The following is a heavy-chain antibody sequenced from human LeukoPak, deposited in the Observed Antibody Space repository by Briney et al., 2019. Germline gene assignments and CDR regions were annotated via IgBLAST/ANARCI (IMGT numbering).Heavy chain of an antibody. CDR2: IYTSGST. CDR3: ARRRCPAAGPYDAFDI. V-gene: IGHV4-4*09. D-gene: IGHD6-13*01. Sequence: PSETLSLTCTVSGGSISSYYWSWIRQPPGKGLEGIGYIYTSGSTNYNPSLKSRVTISVDTSKNQFSLKLSSVTAADTAVYYCARRRCPAAGPYDAFDIWGQGTMVTVSS. J-gene: IGHJ3*02. CDR1: GGSISSYY.